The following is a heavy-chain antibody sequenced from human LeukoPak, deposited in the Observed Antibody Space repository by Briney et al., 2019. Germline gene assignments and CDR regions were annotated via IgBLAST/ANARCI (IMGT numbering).Heavy chain of an antibody. CDR3: AREDYT. Sequence: GASVKVSCRVSGYTLTALSIHWVRQAPGKGLEWMGGFDPDTVETIYAQKLQGRVTMTTDTSTSTAYMELRSLRSDDTAVYYCAREDYTWGQGTMVTVSS. CDR2: FDPDTVET. CDR1: GYTLTALS. D-gene: IGHD4-11*01. J-gene: IGHJ3*01. V-gene: IGHV1-24*01.